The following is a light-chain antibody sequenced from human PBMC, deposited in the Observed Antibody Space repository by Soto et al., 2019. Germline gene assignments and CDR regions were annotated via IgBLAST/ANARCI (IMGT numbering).Light chain of an antibody. CDR1: QTIRNF. CDR2: TTS. V-gene: IGKV1-39*01. Sequence: DIQMTQSPSSLSASLGDRVTITCLASQTIRNFFNWYQQKPGTAPRLLIHTTSSLQSGVPARFSGSGSGTDFTLTISSLQPEDFATYYCQQSSSIPQTFGGGTKVDIK. CDR3: QQSSSIPQT. J-gene: IGKJ4*01.